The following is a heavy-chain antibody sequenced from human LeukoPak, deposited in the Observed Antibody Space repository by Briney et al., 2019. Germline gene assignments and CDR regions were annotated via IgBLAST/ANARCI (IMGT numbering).Heavy chain of an antibody. D-gene: IGHD4-23*01. CDR1: GGSISSYY. CDR3: ARDHYGGNHNWFDP. CDR2: IYYSGST. J-gene: IGHJ5*02. V-gene: IGHV4-59*01. Sequence: SETLSLTCTVSGGSISSYYWSWIRQPPGKGLEWIGYIYYSGSTNYNPSLKSRVTISVDTSKNQFSLKLSSVTAADTAVYYCARDHYGGNHNWFDPWGQGTLVTVSS.